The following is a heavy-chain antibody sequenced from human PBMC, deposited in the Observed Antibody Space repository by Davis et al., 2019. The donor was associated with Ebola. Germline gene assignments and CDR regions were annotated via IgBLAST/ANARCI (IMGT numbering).Heavy chain of an antibody. CDR2: INHSGST. V-gene: IGHV4-34*01. D-gene: IGHD3-22*01. J-gene: IGHJ4*02. Sequence: PSETLSLTCAVYGGSFSGYYWSWIRQPPGKGLEWIGEINHSGSTNYNPSLKSRVTISVDTSKNQFSLKLSSVTAADTAVYYCARGSMSSGYRKFDYWGQGTLVTVSS. CDR3: ARGSMSSGYRKFDY. CDR1: GGSFSGYY.